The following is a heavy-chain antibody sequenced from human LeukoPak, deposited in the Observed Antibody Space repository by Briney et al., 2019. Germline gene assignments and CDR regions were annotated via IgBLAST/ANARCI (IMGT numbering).Heavy chain of an antibody. Sequence: TGGSLRLSCAASGFTFSSYGMHWVRQAPGKGLEWEAMIWYDGSNEYYADSVKGRFSISRDNSKNTMYLQMNSLTAEDTAVYYCARDRHHNYYYGMDVWGQGTTVTVSS. V-gene: IGHV3-33*08. D-gene: IGHD1-14*01. CDR2: IWYDGSNE. CDR3: ARDRHHNYYYGMDV. CDR1: GFTFSSYG. J-gene: IGHJ6*02.